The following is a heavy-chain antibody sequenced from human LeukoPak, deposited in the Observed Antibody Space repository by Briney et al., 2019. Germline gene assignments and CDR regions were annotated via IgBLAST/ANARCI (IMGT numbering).Heavy chain of an antibody. CDR1: GFTFSSYS. CDR3: ARDTGHHRGIAAAGLDY. D-gene: IGHD6-13*01. J-gene: IGHJ4*02. CDR2: ISSSSSYI. V-gene: IGHV3-21*01. Sequence: GGSLRLSCAASGFTFSSYSMNWVSQAPGKGLEWVSSISSSSSYIYYAESVKGRFTISRDNAKHSLYLQMNSLRAEDTAVFYCARDTGHHRGIAAAGLDYWGQGKLVTVSS.